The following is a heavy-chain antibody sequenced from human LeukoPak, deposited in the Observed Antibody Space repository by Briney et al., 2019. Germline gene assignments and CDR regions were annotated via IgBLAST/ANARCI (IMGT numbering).Heavy chain of an antibody. Sequence: SETLSLTCTVSGGSISTYYWSWIRQPPGKGLEWIGYIHNSGSTDSNPSLKSRVTTSVDTSKNQFSLKLSSVTAADTAVYYCVRGRSSGWYYFDYWGQGTLVTVSS. CDR2: IHNSGST. V-gene: IGHV4-59*01. J-gene: IGHJ4*02. CDR3: VRGRSSGWYYFDY. D-gene: IGHD6-19*01. CDR1: GGSISTYY.